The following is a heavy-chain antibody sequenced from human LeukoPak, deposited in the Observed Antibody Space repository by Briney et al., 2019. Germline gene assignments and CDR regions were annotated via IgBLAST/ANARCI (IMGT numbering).Heavy chain of an antibody. CDR1: GGSFSGYY. Sequence: SGTLSLTCAVYGGSFSGYYWSWIRQPPGKGLEWIGEINHSGSTNYNPSLKSRVTISVDTSKNQFSLKLSSVTAADTAVYYCARRQYYYDSSEAFDIWGQGTMVTVSS. CDR3: ARRQYYYDSSEAFDI. J-gene: IGHJ3*02. CDR2: INHSGST. D-gene: IGHD3-22*01. V-gene: IGHV4-34*01.